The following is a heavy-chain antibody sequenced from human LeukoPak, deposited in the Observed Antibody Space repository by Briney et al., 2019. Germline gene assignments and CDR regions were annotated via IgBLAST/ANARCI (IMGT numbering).Heavy chain of an antibody. J-gene: IGHJ4*02. CDR1: GYTFTSYD. V-gene: IGHV1-8*01. CDR3: AKDLRASFNLDILTGYYITNFDY. CDR2: MNPNSGNT. Sequence: ASVKVSCKASGYTFTSYDINWVRQATGQGLEWMGWMNPNSGNTGHAQKFQGRVTMTRNTSISTAYMELSSLRSEDTAVYYCAKDLRASFNLDILTGYYITNFDYWGQGTLVTVSS. D-gene: IGHD3-9*01.